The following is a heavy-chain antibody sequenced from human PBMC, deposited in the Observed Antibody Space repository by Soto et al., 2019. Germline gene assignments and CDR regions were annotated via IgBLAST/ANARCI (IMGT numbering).Heavy chain of an antibody. CDR1: GFTFSRYV. J-gene: IGHJ4*02. CDR3: AKVSGDQLLSTFDY. CDR2: ISGSGGST. V-gene: IGHV3-23*01. D-gene: IGHD2-2*01. Sequence: GGSLRLSCAGSGFTFSRYVMSWVRQAPGKGLEWVSAISGSGGSTYFADSVKGRFTISRDNSKNTLYLQMNRLRAEDTAVYYCAKVSGDQLLSTFDYWGQGTLVTVSS.